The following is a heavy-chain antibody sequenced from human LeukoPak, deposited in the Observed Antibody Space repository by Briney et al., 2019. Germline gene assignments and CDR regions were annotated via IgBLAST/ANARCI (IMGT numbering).Heavy chain of an antibody. CDR1: GFTFSSYW. V-gene: IGHV3-74*01. CDR2: INRYGSST. J-gene: IGHJ5*02. Sequence: GGSLRLSCAASGFTFSSYWMHWVRQAPWKGLVWVSRINRYGSSTSYADSVKGRFTISRDNAKNTLYLQMNSLRAEDTAVYYCARAKISYSSSSAVDPWGQGTLVTVSS. CDR3: ARAKISYSSSSAVDP. D-gene: IGHD6-6*01.